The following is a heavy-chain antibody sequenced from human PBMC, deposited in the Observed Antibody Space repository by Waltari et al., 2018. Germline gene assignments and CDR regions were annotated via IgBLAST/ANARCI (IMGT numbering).Heavy chain of an antibody. V-gene: IGHV3-7*01. D-gene: IGHD6-19*01. CDR1: GFTFSTYW. Sequence: EVQLVESGGDLVQPGGSLRLSCAASGFTFSTYWLSWMRQAPGKGLGWVANINQAGTDKYYVDSVKGRFTISRDNARNSLYLQMSSLRVEDTAFYYCARASAVPGTRDYWGQGTLVTVSS. CDR3: ARASAVPGTRDY. J-gene: IGHJ4*02. CDR2: INQAGTDK.